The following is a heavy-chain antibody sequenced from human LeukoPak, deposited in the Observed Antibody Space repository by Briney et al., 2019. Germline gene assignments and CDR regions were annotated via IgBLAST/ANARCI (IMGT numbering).Heavy chain of an antibody. V-gene: IGHV3-7*03. CDR2: IKQDGSEK. J-gene: IGHJ4*02. CDR1: GFTFSNYW. CDR3: ASSVLSFGDY. D-gene: IGHD3-10*01. Sequence: PGGSLRLSCVASGFTFSNYWMLWVRQAPGKGLEWVANIKQDGSEKYYVDSVKGRFTISRDNAKNSLYLQMNSLRAEDTAVYYCASSVLSFGDYWGQGILVTVSS.